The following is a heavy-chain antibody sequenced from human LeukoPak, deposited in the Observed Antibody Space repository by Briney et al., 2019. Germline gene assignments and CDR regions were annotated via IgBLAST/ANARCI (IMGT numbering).Heavy chain of an antibody. V-gene: IGHV3-23*01. CDR3: AKNRGYDFWSGYYDYFDY. CDR2: ISGSGGST. D-gene: IGHD3-3*01. CDR1: GFTFSNYA. Sequence: GGSLRLSCAASGFTFSNYAMSWVRQAPGKGLEWVSAISGSGGSTYYADSVKGRFTISRDNSKNTLYLQMNSLRAEDTAVYYCAKNRGYDFWSGYYDYFDYWGQGTLVTVSS. J-gene: IGHJ4*02.